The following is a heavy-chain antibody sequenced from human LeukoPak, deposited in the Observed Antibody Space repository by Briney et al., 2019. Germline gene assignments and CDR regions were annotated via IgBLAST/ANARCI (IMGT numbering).Heavy chain of an antibody. V-gene: IGHV3-23*01. CDR3: AKWGDYDVLTGYYVPDY. J-gene: IGHJ4*02. Sequence: GASLRLSCAASGFTFSNYAMSWVRQAPGKGLEWVSAILGSGGSTYYADSVKSRFTVSRDNSKSTLYLQMNSLRAEDTALYYCAKWGDYDVLTGYYVPDYWGQGTLVTVSS. CDR1: GFTFSNYA. D-gene: IGHD3-9*01. CDR2: ILGSGGST.